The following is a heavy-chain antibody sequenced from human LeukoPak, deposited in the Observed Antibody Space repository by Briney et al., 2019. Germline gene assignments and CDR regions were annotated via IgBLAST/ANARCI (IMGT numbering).Heavy chain of an antibody. D-gene: IGHD3/OR15-3a*01. CDR3: ARSHSIWTSFDY. V-gene: IGHV4-59*01. CDR2: IYYSGST. CDR1: SGSLSSYY. Sequence: PSETLSLTCTVSSGSLSSYYWSWIRQPPGKGLEWIGYIYYSGSTNYNPSLKSRVTISVDTSKNQFSLKLSSVTAADTAVYYCARSHSIWTSFDYWGQGTLVTVSS. J-gene: IGHJ4*02.